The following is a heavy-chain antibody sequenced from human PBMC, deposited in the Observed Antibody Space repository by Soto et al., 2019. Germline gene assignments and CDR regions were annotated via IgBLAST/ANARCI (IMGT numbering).Heavy chain of an antibody. V-gene: IGHV3-30-3*01. CDR1: GFTFSSYA. CDR3: ARVKVPFADYVPLDV. Sequence: QVELVESGGGVVQPGRSLRLSCAASGFTFSSYAIHWVRRAPGKGLEWVTSISFDGGNKFYADSVKGRFTISRDNSMNTLNLQMTSLRPEDTAVYYCARVKVPFADYVPLDVWGQGTMVTVS. CDR2: ISFDGGNK. J-gene: IGHJ3*01. D-gene: IGHD4-17*01.